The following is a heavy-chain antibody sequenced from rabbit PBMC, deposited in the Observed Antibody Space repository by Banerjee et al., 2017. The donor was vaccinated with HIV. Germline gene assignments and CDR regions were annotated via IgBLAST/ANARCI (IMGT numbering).Heavy chain of an antibody. D-gene: IGHD1-1*01. V-gene: IGHV1S45*01. J-gene: IGHJ3*01. CDR1: GFDLSRYYV. CDR2: INTSSGNT. CDR3: ARHETGTSGWNFAL. Sequence: QEQLKETGGGLVQPGGSLTLSCKASGFDLSRYYVMCWVRQAPGKGLEWIACINTSSGNTVYASWAKGRFTISKTSSTTVTLQMTSLTAADTATYFCARHETGTSGWNFALWGQGTLVTVS.